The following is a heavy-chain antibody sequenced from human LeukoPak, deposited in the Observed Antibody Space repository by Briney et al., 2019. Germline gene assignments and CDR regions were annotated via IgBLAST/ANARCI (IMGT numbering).Heavy chain of an antibody. CDR3: ARDSGGYSYGYGFDY. J-gene: IGHJ4*02. V-gene: IGHV1-69*06. CDR2: IIPIFGTA. Sequence: SVKVSRKASGYTFTGYYMHWVRQAPGQGLEWMGGIIPIFGTANYAQKFQGRVTITADKSTSTAYMELSSLRSEDTAVYYCARDSGGYSYGYGFDYWGQGTLVTVSS. D-gene: IGHD5-18*01. CDR1: GYTFTGYY.